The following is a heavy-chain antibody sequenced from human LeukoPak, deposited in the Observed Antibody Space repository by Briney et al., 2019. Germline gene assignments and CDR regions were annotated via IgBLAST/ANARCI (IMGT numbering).Heavy chain of an antibody. Sequence: PSETLSLTCAVYGGSFSGYYWSWIRQPPGKGLEWIRYIYYSGSTNYNPSLKSRVTISVDTSKNQFSLNLTSVTAADTAVYYCARFTPQGYGWGGYNRFDPWGQGTLVTVSS. V-gene: IGHV4-59*01. D-gene: IGHD3-16*01. CDR3: ARFTPQGYGWGGYNRFDP. CDR1: GGSFSGYY. CDR2: IYYSGST. J-gene: IGHJ5*02.